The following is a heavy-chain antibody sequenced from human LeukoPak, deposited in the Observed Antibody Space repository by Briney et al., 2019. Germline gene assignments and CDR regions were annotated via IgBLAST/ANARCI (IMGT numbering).Heavy chain of an antibody. CDR2: INSDGSST. J-gene: IGHJ4*02. Sequence: GSLRLSFAASGXTFSTYCMHWVRQAPGKGLVWVSRINSDGSSTTYADSVKGRFTISRDNARNTVYLQMNSLRGEDTAVYYCARSPPYSSGWYAYWGQGALVTVSS. CDR3: ARSPPYSSGWYAY. V-gene: IGHV3-74*01. D-gene: IGHD6-19*01. CDR1: GXTFSTYC.